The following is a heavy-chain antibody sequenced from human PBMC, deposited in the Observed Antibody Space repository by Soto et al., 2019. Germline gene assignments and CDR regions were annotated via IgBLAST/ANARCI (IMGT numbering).Heavy chain of an antibody. J-gene: IGHJ4*02. CDR2: ISGSGGST. Sequence: EAQLLESGGRLVQPGGSLRLSCAASGFTFSTYAMSWVRQAPGKGLEWVSAISGSGGSTYYADSVKGRFTISRDNSKNTLYLQMNSLRAGDTAVYYCAKDLGELALDYWGQGTLVTVSS. CDR3: AKDLGELALDY. V-gene: IGHV3-23*01. CDR1: GFTFSTYA. D-gene: IGHD3-10*01.